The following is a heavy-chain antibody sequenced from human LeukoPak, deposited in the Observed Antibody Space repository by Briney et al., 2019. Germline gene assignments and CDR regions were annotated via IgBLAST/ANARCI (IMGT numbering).Heavy chain of an antibody. CDR3: AKGSVAGDY. V-gene: IGHV4-59*12. D-gene: IGHD6-19*01. J-gene: IGHJ4*02. CDR2: IYYSGNT. Sequence: SETLSLTCTVSGGSISSYYWSWIRQPPGKGLEWIGNIYYSGNTYYNPSLKSRVTISVDTSKNQFSLNLSSVTAADTAVYYCAKGSVAGDYWGQGTLVTVSS. CDR1: GGSISSYY.